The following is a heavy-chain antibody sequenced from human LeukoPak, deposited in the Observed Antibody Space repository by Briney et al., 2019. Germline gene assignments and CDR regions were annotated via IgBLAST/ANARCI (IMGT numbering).Heavy chain of an antibody. V-gene: IGHV3-11*04. CDR1: GFTFSDYY. CDR2: ISSSGSTI. CDR3: AREPVVVAATGGYSYTWYFDL. Sequence: PGGSLRLSCAASGFTFSDYYMSWIRQAAGKGLEWVSYISSSGSTIYYADSVKGRFTISRDNAKNSLYLQMNSLRAEDTAVYYCAREPVVVAATGGYSYTWYFDLWGRGTLVTVSS. D-gene: IGHD2-15*01. J-gene: IGHJ2*01.